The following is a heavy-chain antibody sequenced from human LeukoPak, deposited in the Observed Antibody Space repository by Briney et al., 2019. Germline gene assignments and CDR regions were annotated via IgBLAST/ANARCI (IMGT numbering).Heavy chain of an antibody. V-gene: IGHV3-23*01. Sequence: GGSLRLSCVGSGFSFSTYAMSWVRQAPGRGLEWVSVIGSRGDDIHYADSVEGRFAISRDNSKNTVYLQMESLRVEDAAVYYCATRLPLYGMDVWGQGTTVTVSS. D-gene: IGHD2-15*01. J-gene: IGHJ6*02. CDR1: GFSFSTYA. CDR2: IGSRGDDI. CDR3: ATRLPLYGMDV.